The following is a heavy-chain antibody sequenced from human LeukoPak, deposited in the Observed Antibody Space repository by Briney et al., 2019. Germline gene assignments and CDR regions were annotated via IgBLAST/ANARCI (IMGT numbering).Heavy chain of an antibody. J-gene: IGHJ4*02. Sequence: SETLSLTCAVYGGSFSGYYWSWIRQPAGKGLEWIGEINHSGSTNYNPSLKSRVTISVDTPKNQFSLKLSSVTAADTAVYYCARVRWLQPIFDYWGQGTLVTVSS. D-gene: IGHD5-24*01. CDR3: ARVRWLQPIFDY. CDR1: GGSFSGYY. V-gene: IGHV4-34*01. CDR2: INHSGST.